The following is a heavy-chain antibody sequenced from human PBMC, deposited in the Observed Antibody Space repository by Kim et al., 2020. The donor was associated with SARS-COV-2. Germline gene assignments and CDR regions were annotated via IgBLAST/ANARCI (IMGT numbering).Heavy chain of an antibody. CDR2: IYYTGNT. Sequence: SETLSLTCTVSGVSISSSTSYWGWLRQPPGMGLEWIGTIYYTGNTYYNPSLKSRVSTSVDTSRNQFSLKLTSVTAADTAVYYCARRTEYSRHAGFDYWGQGTLVTVSS. CDR3: ARRTEYSRHAGFDY. V-gene: IGHV4-39*01. J-gene: IGHJ4*02. D-gene: IGHD6-13*01. CDR1: GVSISSSTSY.